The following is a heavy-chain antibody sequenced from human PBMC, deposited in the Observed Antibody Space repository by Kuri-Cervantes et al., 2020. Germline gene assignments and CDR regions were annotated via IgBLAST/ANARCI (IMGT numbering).Heavy chain of an antibody. Sequence: GESLKISCAASGSTFSSYSTNWVRQAPGKGLEWVSSISSSSSYIYYADSVKARFTISRDNAKNSLYLQMNSLRAEDTAVYYCARVSGYILRAYGMDVWGQGTTVTVSS. CDR1: GSTFSSYS. V-gene: IGHV3-21*01. CDR2: ISSSSSYI. CDR3: ARVSGYILRAYGMDV. D-gene: IGHD1-1*01. J-gene: IGHJ6*02.